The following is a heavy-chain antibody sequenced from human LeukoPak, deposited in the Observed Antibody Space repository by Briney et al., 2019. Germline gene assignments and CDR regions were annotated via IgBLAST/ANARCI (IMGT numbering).Heavy chain of an antibody. CDR2: IYYSGST. Sequence: SETLSLTCTVSGGSISSYYWSWIRQPPGKGLEWIGYIYYSGSTNYNPSLKSRVTISVDTSKNQFSLKLSSVTAADTAVYYCARMTDYGDYVDYYYYGMDVWGQGTTVTVSS. J-gene: IGHJ6*02. V-gene: IGHV4-59*01. D-gene: IGHD4-17*01. CDR1: GGSISSYY. CDR3: ARMTDYGDYVDYYYYGMDV.